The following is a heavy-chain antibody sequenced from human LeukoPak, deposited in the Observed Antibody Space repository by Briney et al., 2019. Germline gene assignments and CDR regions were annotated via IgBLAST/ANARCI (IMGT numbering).Heavy chain of an antibody. CDR1: GFTFSSSY. J-gene: IGHJ4*02. CDR2: IYRGGNT. CDR3: AKTGGPWD. D-gene: IGHD7-27*01. V-gene: IGHV3-53*01. Sequence: GGSLRLSCAASGFTFSSSYMSWVRQAPGKGLEWVSVIYRGGNTYYADSVKGRFSISRDNSKNTLHLQMNNLRAEDTAVYYCAKTGGPWDWGQGTLVTVSS.